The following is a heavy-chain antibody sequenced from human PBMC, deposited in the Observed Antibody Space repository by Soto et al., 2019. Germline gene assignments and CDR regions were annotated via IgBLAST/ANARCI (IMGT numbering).Heavy chain of an antibody. Sequence: PGGSLRLSCAASGCTLTTALINWVRQAPGKGLEWVGRIKSKIDGGTTDFAAPVKGRFAISRDDSRNMVYFQMNSLEIEDTAVYYCTTDSHFTMKLVRFDYWGLGTLVTVSS. J-gene: IGHJ4*01. CDR1: GCTLTTAL. CDR3: TTDSHFTMKLVRFDY. V-gene: IGHV3-15*07. CDR2: IKSKIDGGTT. D-gene: IGHD3-22*01.